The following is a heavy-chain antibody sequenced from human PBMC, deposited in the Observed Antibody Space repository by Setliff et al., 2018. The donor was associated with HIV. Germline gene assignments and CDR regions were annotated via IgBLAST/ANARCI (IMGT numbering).Heavy chain of an antibody. J-gene: IGHJ4*02. V-gene: IGHV4-4*08. CDR3: ARGGVLRYFDWAH. CDR2: IYTSGST. D-gene: IGHD3-9*01. CDR1: GGSISNYY. Sequence: PSETLSLTCTVSGGSISNYYWSWIRQPPGKGLEWIGYIYTSGSTDYYPSLKSRVTISVDTSKNQFSLKLSSVTAADTAVYYCARGGVLRYFDWAHWGQGTLVTVSS.